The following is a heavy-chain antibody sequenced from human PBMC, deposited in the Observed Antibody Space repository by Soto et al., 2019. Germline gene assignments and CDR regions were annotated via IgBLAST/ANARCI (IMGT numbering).Heavy chain of an antibody. CDR3: ASPLGGEQQLPFEYGMDV. D-gene: IGHD6-13*01. J-gene: IGHJ6*02. Sequence: GASVKVSCKASGYTFTSYAMHWVRQAPGQRLEWMGWINAGNGNTKYSQKFQGRVTITRDTSASTAYMELSSLRSEDTAVYYCASPLGGEQQLPFEYGMDVWGQGTTVTVSS. CDR2: INAGNGNT. V-gene: IGHV1-3*01. CDR1: GYTFTSYA.